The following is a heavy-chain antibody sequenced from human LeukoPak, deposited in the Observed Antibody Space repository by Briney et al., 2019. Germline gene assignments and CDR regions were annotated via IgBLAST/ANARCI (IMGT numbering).Heavy chain of an antibody. CDR1: GGSISSGSYY. CDR3: ARGPYSYDSSGASDI. D-gene: IGHD3-22*01. CDR2: IYTSGST. J-gene: IGHJ3*02. Sequence: SETLSLTCTVSGGSISSGSYYWSWIRQPAGTGLEWIGRIYTSGSTNYNPSLKSRVTISVDTSKNQFSLKLSSVTAADTAVYFCARGPYSYDSSGASDIWGQGTMVTVSS. V-gene: IGHV4-61*02.